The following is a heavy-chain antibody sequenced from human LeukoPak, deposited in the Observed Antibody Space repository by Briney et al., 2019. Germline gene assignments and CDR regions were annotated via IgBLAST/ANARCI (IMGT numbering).Heavy chain of an antibody. CDR1: GLTFSSYA. Sequence: GGSLRLSCAASGLTFSSYAMNWVRQAPGKGLEWVSAISGSGGSTYYADSVKGRFTISRDNSKNTLYLQLNSLRVDDTAEYYCAKAHGGSYHSGIDWGQGTLVIVSS. V-gene: IGHV3-23*01. CDR2: ISGSGGST. J-gene: IGHJ4*02. D-gene: IGHD1-26*01. CDR3: AKAHGGSYHSGID.